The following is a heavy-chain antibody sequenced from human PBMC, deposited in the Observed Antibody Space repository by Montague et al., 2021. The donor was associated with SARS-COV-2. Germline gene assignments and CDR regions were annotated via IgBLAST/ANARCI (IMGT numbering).Heavy chain of an antibody. V-gene: IGHV3-23*01. CDR1: GFTFSSYA. D-gene: IGHD3-22*01. Sequence: SLRLSCAASGFTFSSYAMSWVRQAPGKGLEWVSSISGSGGSTYYXXSLKGRFTISRDNSKNTLYLQMNSLRAEDTAVYYCAKGGERITMIVVVITLADFDYWGQGTLATVSS. CDR2: ISGSGGST. CDR3: AKGGERITMIVVVITLADFDY. J-gene: IGHJ4*02.